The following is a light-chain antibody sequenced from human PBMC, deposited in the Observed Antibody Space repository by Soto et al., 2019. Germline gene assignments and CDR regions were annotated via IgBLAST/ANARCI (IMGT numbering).Light chain of an antibody. Sequence: QSALTQPASVSGSPGQSIAISCTGTSSDVGDYTYVSWYQQHPGKAPKLMIYEVSNRPSGVSNRFSGSKSGNTASLTISGLQAEDEGDYYCSSYTSSSTVVFGTGTKVTVL. V-gene: IGLV2-14*01. CDR3: SSYTSSSTVV. CDR2: EVS. J-gene: IGLJ1*01. CDR1: SSDVGDYTY.